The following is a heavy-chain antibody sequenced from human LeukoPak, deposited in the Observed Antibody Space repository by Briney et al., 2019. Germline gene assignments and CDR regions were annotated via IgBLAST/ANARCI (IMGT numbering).Heavy chain of an antibody. Sequence: RTGGSLRLSCAASGFSFSDYYMTWIRHAPGKGLEWISNINRNSYTIYYADSVKGRFTISRDNAKSSLYLHMNSLRVEDTAVYYGARDRSSPHSAYDWGHLASWGQGTLVAVSS. J-gene: IGHJ4*02. CDR2: INRNSYTI. D-gene: IGHD5-12*01. CDR1: GFSFSDYY. CDR3: ARDRSSPHSAYDWGHLAS. V-gene: IGHV3-11*01.